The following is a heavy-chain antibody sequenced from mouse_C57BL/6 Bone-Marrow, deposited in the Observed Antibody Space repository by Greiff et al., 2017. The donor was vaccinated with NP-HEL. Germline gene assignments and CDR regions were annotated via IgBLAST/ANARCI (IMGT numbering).Heavy chain of an antibody. J-gene: IGHJ1*03. CDR1: GYTFTSYW. CDR2: IYPGSGST. CDR3: ARSVYYYGSSDWYFDV. D-gene: IGHD1-1*01. Sequence: QVQLQQPGAELVKPGASVKMSCKASGYTFTSYWITWVKQRPGQGLEWIGDIYPGSGSTNYNEKFKSKATLTVDTSSSTAYMQLSSLTSEDSAVYYCARSVYYYGSSDWYFDVWGTGTTVTVSS. V-gene: IGHV1-55*01.